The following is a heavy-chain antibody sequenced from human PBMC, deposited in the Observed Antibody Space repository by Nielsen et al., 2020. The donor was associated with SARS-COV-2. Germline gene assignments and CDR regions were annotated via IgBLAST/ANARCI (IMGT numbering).Heavy chain of an antibody. V-gene: IGHV3-66*01. Sequence: GESLKISCAASGFTFSSYAMSWVRQAPGKGLEWVSVIYSGGSTYYADSVKGRFTISRDNAKNSLYLQMNSLRAEDTAVYYCARDPRGVGVFDYWGQGTLVTVSS. J-gene: IGHJ4*02. CDR1: GFTFSSYA. CDR3: ARDPRGVGVFDY. CDR2: IYSGGST. D-gene: IGHD3-10*01.